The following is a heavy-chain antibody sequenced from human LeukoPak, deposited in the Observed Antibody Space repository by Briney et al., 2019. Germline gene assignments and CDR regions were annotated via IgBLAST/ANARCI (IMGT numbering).Heavy chain of an antibody. CDR2: INPSGGST. V-gene: IGHV1-46*01. D-gene: IGHD3-10*02. CDR1: GYTFTSYY. J-gene: IGHJ4*02. CDR3: AFGLGSGSYR. Sequence: ASVKVSCKASGYTFTSYYMHWVRQAPGQGLEWMGIINPSGGSTSYAQKFQGRVTMTRDTSISTAYMELSRLRSDDTAVYYCAFGLGSGSYRWGQGTLVTVSS.